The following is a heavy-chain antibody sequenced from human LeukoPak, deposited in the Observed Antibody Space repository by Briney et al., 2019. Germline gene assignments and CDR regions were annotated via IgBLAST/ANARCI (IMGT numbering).Heavy chain of an antibody. CDR2: INAVNGNT. CDR1: GYTFTSYA. Sequence: AATVKVSCKASGYTFTSYAMHWVRQAPGQRLEWMGWINAVNGNTKYSQKFQGRVTITSDTSASTAYMELSSLRSEDTAVYYCARGPQYYDILTAQTGFDPWGQGTLVTVSS. J-gene: IGHJ5*02. V-gene: IGHV1-3*01. CDR3: ARGPQYYDILTAQTGFDP. D-gene: IGHD3-9*01.